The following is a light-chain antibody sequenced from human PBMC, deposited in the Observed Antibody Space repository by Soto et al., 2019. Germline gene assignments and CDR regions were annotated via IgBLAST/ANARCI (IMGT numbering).Light chain of an antibody. CDR1: NSNIGSNS. Sequence: SVLTQPPSASGTPGQRVTISCSGSNSNIGSNSVNWYQQLPVRAPKLLIYSNNQRPSGVPDRFSGSKSGNTASLTVSGLQAEDEADYYCSSYAGSNNLGVFGTGTKLTVL. CDR3: SSYAGSNNLGV. V-gene: IGLV1-44*01. J-gene: IGLJ1*01. CDR2: SNN.